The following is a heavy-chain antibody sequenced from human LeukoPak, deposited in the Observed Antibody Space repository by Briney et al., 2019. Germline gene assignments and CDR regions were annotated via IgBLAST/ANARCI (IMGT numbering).Heavy chain of an antibody. CDR2: IDPSDSDI. CDR3: ARSSASYHFAMDV. J-gene: IGHJ6*04. CDR1: GYSFTSHW. Sequence: GESLKISCKGSGYSFTSHWIGWVRQMPGKGLEWMGIIDPSDSDIRYNLSFEGQVTISADRSISTSCLQWSSLKASDTAIYYCARSSASYHFAMDVWGKGTAVTVSS. V-gene: IGHV5-51*01. D-gene: IGHD3-10*01.